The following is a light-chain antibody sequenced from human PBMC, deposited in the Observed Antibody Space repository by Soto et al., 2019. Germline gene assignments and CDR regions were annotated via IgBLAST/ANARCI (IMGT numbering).Light chain of an antibody. CDR1: QSVSSN. CDR3: QQYNNWPYT. CDR2: GAS. J-gene: IGKJ2*01. Sequence: EIVMTQSPDTLSVSPGERATLSCRASQSVSSNLAWYQQKPGQAPRLLIFGASTRATGIQARFSGSGSGTEFTLTISSLQSEDCAVYHWQQYNNWPYTFGQGTTLEIK. V-gene: IGKV3-15*01.